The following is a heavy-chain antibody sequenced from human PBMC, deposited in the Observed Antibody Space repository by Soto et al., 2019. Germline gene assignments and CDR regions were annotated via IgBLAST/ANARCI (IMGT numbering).Heavy chain of an antibody. CDR2: IRNKANSYTT. CDR3: ARGSYGAYVGWFDP. CDR1: GFTFSDHY. V-gene: IGHV3-72*01. J-gene: IGHJ5*02. Sequence: EVQLVESGGGLVQPGGSLRLSCAASGFTFSDHYMDWVRQAPGKGLEWVGRIRNKANSYTTQYAASVKGRFTISRDDSQNSLYLQINSLKTEDTAVYYCARGSYGAYVGWFDPWGQGTLVTVSS. D-gene: IGHD5-12*01.